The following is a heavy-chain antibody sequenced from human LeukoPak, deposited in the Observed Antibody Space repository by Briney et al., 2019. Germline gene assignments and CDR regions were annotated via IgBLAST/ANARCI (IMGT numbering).Heavy chain of an antibody. Sequence: GASVKVSCKASGYTFTSYDINWVRQATGQGLEWMGWMNPNSGNTGYAQKFQGRVTMTRNTSISTAYMELSSLRSEDTAVYYCARARPMAARRNWFDSWDQGTLVTVSS. V-gene: IGHV1-8*02. CDR2: MNPNSGNT. CDR3: ARARPMAARRNWFDS. CDR1: GYTFTSYD. J-gene: IGHJ5*01. D-gene: IGHD6-6*01.